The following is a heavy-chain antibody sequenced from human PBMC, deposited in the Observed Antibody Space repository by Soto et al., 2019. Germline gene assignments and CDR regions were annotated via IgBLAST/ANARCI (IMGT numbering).Heavy chain of an antibody. CDR3: ARIWRGGYNWVIDY. Sequence: SETLSLTCTVSGGSISGSRYYWGWIRQPPAKALEWPRSTSYSARTYSNTSLKSRATIYVDTYKNKFYLNLRSVTAADTPFYYCARIWRGGYNWVIDYWGQGTLVTVSS. CDR1: GGSISGSRYY. D-gene: IGHD5-12*01. CDR2: TSYSART. J-gene: IGHJ4*02. V-gene: IGHV4-39*01.